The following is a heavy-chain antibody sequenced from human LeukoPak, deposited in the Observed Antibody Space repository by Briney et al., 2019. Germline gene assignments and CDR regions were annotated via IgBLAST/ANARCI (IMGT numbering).Heavy chain of an antibody. D-gene: IGHD2-15*01. CDR2: IIPIFGTA. CDR1: GGTFSSYA. CDR3: ARDWGYCSGGSCYSPFDY. Sequence: GASVKVSCKASGGTFSSYAISWVRQAPGQGLEWMGRIIPIFGTADYAQKFQGRVTITADKSTSTAYMELSSLRSEDTAVYYCARDWGYCSGGSCYSPFDYWGQGTLVTVSS. V-gene: IGHV1-69*06. J-gene: IGHJ4*02.